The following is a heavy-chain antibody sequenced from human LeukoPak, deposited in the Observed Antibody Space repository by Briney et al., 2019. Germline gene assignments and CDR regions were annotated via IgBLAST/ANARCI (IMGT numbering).Heavy chain of an antibody. V-gene: IGHV3-15*01. D-gene: IGHD1-26*01. Sequence: GGSLRLSCAASGFTFSSYGMSWVRQAPGKGLEWVGRIKSKTDGGTTDYAAPVKGRFTISRDDSKNTLYLQMNSLKTEDTAVYYCTTRGGSFSIFDYWGQGTLVTVSS. J-gene: IGHJ4*02. CDR1: GFTFSSYG. CDR3: TTRGGSFSIFDY. CDR2: IKSKTDGGTT.